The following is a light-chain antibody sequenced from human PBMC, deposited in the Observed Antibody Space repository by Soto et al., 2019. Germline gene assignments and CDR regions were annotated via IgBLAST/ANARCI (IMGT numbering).Light chain of an antibody. CDR2: AAS. CDR3: QQYGKDGSSPLA. J-gene: IGKJ4*01. CDR1: QSVGGSS. Sequence: EIVLTQSPGTLSLSPGEGATLSCRTSQSVGGSSLAWYQQKPGQAPRLLIYAASIRATGIPDRFTGSGSGSGFTLTISGLEPEDFAVYYCQQYGKDGSSPLAFGGGTKVQI. V-gene: IGKV3-20*01.